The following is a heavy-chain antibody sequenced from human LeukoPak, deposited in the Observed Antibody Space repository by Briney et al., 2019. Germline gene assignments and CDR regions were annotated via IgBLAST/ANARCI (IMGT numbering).Heavy chain of an antibody. CDR3: ARVMCSSGWYVFDY. CDR1: GYSISSGYY. J-gene: IGHJ4*02. Sequence: PSETLSLTCAVSGYSISSGYYWGWIRQPPGKGLEWIGSIYHSGSTYYNPSLKSRVTISVDTSKNQFSLKLSSVTAADTAVYYCARVMCSSGWYVFDYWGQGTLVTVSS. D-gene: IGHD6-19*01. CDR2: IYHSGST. V-gene: IGHV4-38-2*01.